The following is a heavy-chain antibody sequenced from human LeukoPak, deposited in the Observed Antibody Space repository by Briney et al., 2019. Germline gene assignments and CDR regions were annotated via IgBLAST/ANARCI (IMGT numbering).Heavy chain of an antibody. CDR3: ARAGYSSGWYVKSPQGWFDP. J-gene: IGHJ5*02. Sequence: GGSLRLSCATSGFTFSNAWMNWVRQAPGKGLEWVGRIRSNSDGGTIDYAAPVKGRFTLSRDDSKTTLYLQMNSLQTEDTAVYYCARAGYSSGWYVKSPQGWFDPWGQGTLVTVSP. CDR1: GFTFSNAW. D-gene: IGHD6-19*01. V-gene: IGHV3-15*07. CDR2: IRSNSDGGTI.